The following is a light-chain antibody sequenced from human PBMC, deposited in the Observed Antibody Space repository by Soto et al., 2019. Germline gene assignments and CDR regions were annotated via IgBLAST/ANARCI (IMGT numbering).Light chain of an antibody. CDR2: AAS. J-gene: IGKJ4*01. CDR3: QQSYSTPFT. CDR1: QSLTSY. V-gene: IGKV1-39*01. Sequence: DIQMTQSPSSLSASVGHRVTITCRASQSLTSYLNWYQQKPGKAPKPLIYAASSLQSGVPSRFSGSGSGTDFTLTINSLQHEDFATYYCQQSYSTPFTFGGGTKVEIE.